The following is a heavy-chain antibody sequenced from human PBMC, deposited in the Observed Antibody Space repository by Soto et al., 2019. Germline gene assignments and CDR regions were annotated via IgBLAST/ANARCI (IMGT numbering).Heavy chain of an antibody. Sequence: QVQLVQSGAEVKKPGSSVKVSCKASGGTFSSYAISWVRQAPGQGLEWMGGIIPIFGTANYAQKSQGRVTITADEPTSTAYMELSSLRSEATAVYYCASQQLGPSYYYGMDVWGQGPTVTVSS. V-gene: IGHV1-69*12. CDR3: ASQQLGPSYYYGMDV. CDR1: GGTFSSYA. J-gene: IGHJ6*02. D-gene: IGHD6-6*01. CDR2: IIPIFGTA.